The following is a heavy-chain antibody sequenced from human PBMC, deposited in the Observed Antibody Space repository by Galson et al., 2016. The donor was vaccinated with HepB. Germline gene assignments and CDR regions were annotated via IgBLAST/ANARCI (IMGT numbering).Heavy chain of an antibody. V-gene: IGHV4-30-2*01. D-gene: IGHD5-18*01. CDR1: GGSISSGSYS. Sequence: TLSLTCAVSGGSISSGSYSWNWIRQPPGKGLEWIGYIYPSGSTYSNPSLKSRVTISIDGSKNQFSLKLSSVTAADTAVYYCARSPSGIPPYFDYWGQGTLVTVSS. J-gene: IGHJ4*02. CDR2: IYPSGST. CDR3: ARSPSGIPPYFDY.